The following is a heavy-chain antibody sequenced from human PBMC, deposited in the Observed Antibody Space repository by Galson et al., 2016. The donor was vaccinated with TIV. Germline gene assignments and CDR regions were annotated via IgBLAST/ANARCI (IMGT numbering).Heavy chain of an antibody. CDR3: ATSTVGENIYYYGMDV. CDR2: ISYDGGIK. V-gene: IGHV3-30*19. Sequence: SLRLSCAASGFTFGSYGVHWVRQSPGKGLEWVAVISYDGGIKYYADSVKGRFTISRDNSKNTLYLQMNSLTIEDTADYYCATSTVGENIYYYGMDVWGHGTTVTVSS. J-gene: IGHJ6*02. D-gene: IGHD1-26*01. CDR1: GFTFGSYG.